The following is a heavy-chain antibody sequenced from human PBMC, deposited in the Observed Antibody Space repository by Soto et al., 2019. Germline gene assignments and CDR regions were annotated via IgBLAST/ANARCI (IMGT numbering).Heavy chain of an antibody. V-gene: IGHV1-69*01. CDR1: GGTFSSYA. CDR2: IIPIFGTA. D-gene: IGHD3-3*01. CDR3: SRDLSPVNYDFWSCYYSSKDYYYYGMDV. J-gene: IGHJ6*02. Sequence: QVQLVQSGAEVKKPGSSVKVSCKASGGTFSSYAISWVRQAPGQGLEWMGGIIPIFGTANYAQKFQGRVTITADESTSTAYMELSSLRSEDTAVYYCSRDLSPVNYDFWSCYYSSKDYYYYGMDVWGQGTTVTVSS.